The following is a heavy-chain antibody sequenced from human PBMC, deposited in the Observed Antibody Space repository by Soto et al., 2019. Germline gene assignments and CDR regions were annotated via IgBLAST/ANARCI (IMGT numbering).Heavy chain of an antibody. CDR3: AKAWGGELYYSNYAMDV. CDR2: IITPFGTT. J-gene: IGHJ6*02. Sequence: QVQVVQSGAEVKRPGSSVNVSCKASGGYFNNRQTLNSYPISWVRQAPGPGLEWMGGIITPFGTTNYAQRFQGTVTITAEKSTGTTYRELVNVTADDTAVYYCAKAWGGELYYSNYAMDVWGQGTTVTVSS. D-gene: IGHD3-16*01. CDR1: GGYFNNRQTLNSYP. V-gene: IGHV1-69*06.